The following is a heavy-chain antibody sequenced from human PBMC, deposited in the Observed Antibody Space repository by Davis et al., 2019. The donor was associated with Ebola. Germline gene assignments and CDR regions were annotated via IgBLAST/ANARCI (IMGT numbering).Heavy chain of an antibody. J-gene: IGHJ6*02. Sequence: PSETLSLTCTVSGGSISSGDYYWSWIRQAPGKGLEWVSYISSSGSTIYYADSVKGRFTISRDNAKNSLYLQMNSLRAEDTAVYYCARDPHFVLRSIGYYGMDVWGQGTTVTVSS. V-gene: IGHV3-11*01. CDR2: ISSSGSTI. CDR3: ARDPHFVLRSIGYYGMDV. D-gene: IGHD3-3*01. CDR1: GGSISSGDYY.